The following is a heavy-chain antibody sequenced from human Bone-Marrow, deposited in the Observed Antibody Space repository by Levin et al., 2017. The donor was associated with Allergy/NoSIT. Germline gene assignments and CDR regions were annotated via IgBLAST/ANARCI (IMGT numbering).Heavy chain of an antibody. J-gene: IGHJ5*02. CDR2: IYTDGSTI. Sequence: GGSLRLSCAASGFTFSDYYMSWIRQSPGKGLEWVSYIYTDGSTIRYADSVKGRFTISRDNAKSSVYLQMNSLRAEDTALYYCARGAARKFDPWGQGTLVTVSS. CDR1: GFTFSDYY. D-gene: IGHD6-25*01. CDR3: ARGAARKFDP. V-gene: IGHV3-11*01.